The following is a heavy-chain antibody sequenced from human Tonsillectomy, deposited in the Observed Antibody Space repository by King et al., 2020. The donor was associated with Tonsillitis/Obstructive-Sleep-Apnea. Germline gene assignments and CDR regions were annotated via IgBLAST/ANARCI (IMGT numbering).Heavy chain of an antibody. CDR3: AKDVGYGICGGAFDI. Sequence: VQLVQSGGGLVQPGRSLRLSCAASGFTFDDYAMHWVRQAPGKGLEWVSGISWNSGSIGYADSVKGRFTISRDNAKNSLYLQMNSLRAEDTALYYSAKDVGYGICGGAFDIWGQGTMVTVSS. CDR1: GFTFDDYA. CDR2: ISWNSGSI. J-gene: IGHJ3*02. V-gene: IGHV3-9*01. D-gene: IGHD4-17*01.